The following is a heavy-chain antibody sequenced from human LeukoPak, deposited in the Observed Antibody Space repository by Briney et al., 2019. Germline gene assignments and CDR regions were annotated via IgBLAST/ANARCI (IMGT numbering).Heavy chain of an antibody. D-gene: IGHD2-21*02. CDR2: IWYDGSNK. Sequence: GGSLRLSCAASGFTFSSYGMHWVRQAPGKGLEWVAVIWYDGSNKYYADSVKGRFTISRDNSKNTLYLQMNSLRAEDTAVYYCARDQPTYCGGDCYSKHFDYWGQGTLVTVSS. CDR1: GFTFSSYG. CDR3: ARDQPTYCGGDCYSKHFDY. J-gene: IGHJ4*02. V-gene: IGHV3-33*01.